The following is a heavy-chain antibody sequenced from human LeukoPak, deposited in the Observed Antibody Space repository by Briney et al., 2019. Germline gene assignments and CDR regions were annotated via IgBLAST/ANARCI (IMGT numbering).Heavy chain of an antibody. J-gene: IGHJ6*03. CDR1: GGSISSYY. V-gene: IGHV4-4*07. Sequence: SETLSLTCTVSGGSISSYYWSWLRQPAGKGLEGIGRIYTSGSTNYNPSLKSRVTMSVDTSKNQFSLKLSSVTAADTAVYYCARDGGDWQYYYYMDVWGKGTTVTVSS. CDR3: ARDGGDWQYYYYMDV. D-gene: IGHD2-21*01. CDR2: IYTSGST.